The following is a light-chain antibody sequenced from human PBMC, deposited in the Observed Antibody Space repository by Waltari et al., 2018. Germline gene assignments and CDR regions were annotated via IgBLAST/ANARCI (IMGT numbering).Light chain of an antibody. V-gene: IGKV1-9*01. CDR2: ATS. CDR1: QVILGY. J-gene: IGKJ5*01. Sequence: SASVGDRVTITCRASQVILGYLAWYQQRPGKAPKFLIYATSTLRSGVPSRFSGSGSGTDFTLTISDLQPEDFATYYCQQLKSYPITFGQGTRLEIK. CDR3: QQLKSYPIT.